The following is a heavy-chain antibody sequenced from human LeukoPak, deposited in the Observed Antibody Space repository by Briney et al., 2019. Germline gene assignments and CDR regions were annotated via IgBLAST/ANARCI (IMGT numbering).Heavy chain of an antibody. CDR2: INPNSGGA. J-gene: IGHJ5*02. D-gene: IGHD6-19*01. V-gene: IGHV1-2*02. CDR3: VTRSYTSGWPT. CDR1: GNTFIGNY. Sequence: GASVKVSCKASGNTFIGNYIHWVRQARGQGLEWTGWINPNSGGANYAQRFQGRVTMTRGTSVTTAFLDLDRLTSDDTAVYYCVTRSYTSGWPTWGQGTLVTVSS.